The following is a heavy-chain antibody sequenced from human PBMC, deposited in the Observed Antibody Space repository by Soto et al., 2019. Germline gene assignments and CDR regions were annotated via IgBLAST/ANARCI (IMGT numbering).Heavy chain of an antibody. CDR2: ISGNGGAT. D-gene: IGHD1-7*01. V-gene: IGHV3-64D*08. Sequence: RRLSCSPSGFIFENFAMHWLRQAPGRGLEYVSSISGNGGATHHADSVRGRFTISRDNSKSILFLQMSSLRPEDTAFYYCVKDYGRNWNYVFDFWGQGTLVTVSS. J-gene: IGHJ4*02. CDR1: GFIFENFA. CDR3: VKDYGRNWNYVFDF.